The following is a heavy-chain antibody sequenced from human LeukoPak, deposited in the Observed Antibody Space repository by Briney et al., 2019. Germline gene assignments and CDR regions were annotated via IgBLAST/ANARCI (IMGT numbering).Heavy chain of an antibody. CDR1: GYSFTGYY. CDR2: INPNSGGT. CDR3: ARDVVVTNFDY. J-gene: IGHJ4*02. V-gene: IGHV1-2*06. D-gene: IGHD2-15*01. Sequence: ASVKVSCEASGYSFTGYYMHWVRQAPGQGLEWMGRINPNSGGTNYAQKFQGRVTMTRDTSISTAYMELSRLRSDDTAVYYCARDVVVTNFDYWGQGTLVTVSS.